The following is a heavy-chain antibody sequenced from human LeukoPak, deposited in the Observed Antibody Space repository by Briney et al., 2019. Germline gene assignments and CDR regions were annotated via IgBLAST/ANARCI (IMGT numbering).Heavy chain of an antibody. CDR3: AREARTTLDY. V-gene: IGHV3-30*04. J-gene: IGHJ4*02. Sequence: GGSLRLSCAASGFTFSSYAMHWVRQAPGKGLEWVAVISYDGSNKYHADSVKGRFTISRDNSKNTLYLQMNSLRAEDTAVYYCAREARTTLDYWGQGTLVTVSS. CDR1: GFTFSSYA. D-gene: IGHD2/OR15-2a*01. CDR2: ISYDGSNK.